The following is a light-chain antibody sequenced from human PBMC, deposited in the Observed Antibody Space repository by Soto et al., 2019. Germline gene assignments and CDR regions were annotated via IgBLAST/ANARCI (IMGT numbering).Light chain of an antibody. Sequence: QTVLTQPPSVSAAPGQKVTISCSGSSSNIGGNSVSWYQQLPGTAPKLLIYDDNKRPSGIPDRFSGSTSGTSGTLGITGFQTGNEADYYCGSWDSSLSAYVFGTGTKVTVL. CDR2: DDN. V-gene: IGLV1-51*01. J-gene: IGLJ1*01. CDR3: GSWDSSLSAYV. CDR1: SSNIGGNS.